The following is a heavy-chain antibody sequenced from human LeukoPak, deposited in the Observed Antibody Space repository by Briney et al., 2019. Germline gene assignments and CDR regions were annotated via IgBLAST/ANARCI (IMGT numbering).Heavy chain of an antibody. J-gene: IGHJ4*02. Sequence: PGGSPRLSCAASGFTFSSYEMNWVRQAPGKGLEWVSYISHSGSTIYYADSVKGRFTISRDNAKSSLYLRMNSLRAEDTAVYYCARGHPYDSSGYYPTQFDYWGQGTLVTVSS. CDR2: ISHSGSTI. D-gene: IGHD3-22*01. CDR1: GFTFSSYE. V-gene: IGHV3-48*03. CDR3: ARGHPYDSSGYYPTQFDY.